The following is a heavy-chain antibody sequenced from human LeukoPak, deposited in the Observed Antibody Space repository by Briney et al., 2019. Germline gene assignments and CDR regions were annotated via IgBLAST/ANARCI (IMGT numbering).Heavy chain of an antibody. J-gene: IGHJ4*02. CDR1: GFTFSSYA. V-gene: IGHV3-30*04. CDR2: ISYDGSNK. CDR3: AKATQPLYCSGGSCYSPLDY. Sequence: GRSLRLSCAASGFTFSSYAMHWVRQAPGKGLEWVAVISYDGSNKYYADSVKGRFTISRDNSKNTLYLQMNSLRAEDTAVYYCAKATQPLYCSGGSCYSPLDYWGQGTLVTVSS. D-gene: IGHD2-15*01.